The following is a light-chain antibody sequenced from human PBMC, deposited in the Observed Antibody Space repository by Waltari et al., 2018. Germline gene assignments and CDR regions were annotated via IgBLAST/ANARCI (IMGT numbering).Light chain of an antibody. Sequence: EIVMTQSPATLSVSPGEGVTLSCRASQSVSTKLPCYQLTPGRAPRLLIYDASSRATGIPARFSGSGSGTEFTLTISSLQSEDFALYYCQQYHNWPPWTFGQGTKVEIK. CDR3: QQYHNWPPWT. CDR2: DAS. CDR1: QSVSTK. J-gene: IGKJ1*01. V-gene: IGKV3D-15*01.